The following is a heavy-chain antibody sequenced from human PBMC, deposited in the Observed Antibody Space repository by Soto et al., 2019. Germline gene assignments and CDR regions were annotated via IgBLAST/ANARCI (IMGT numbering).Heavy chain of an antibody. CDR3: AHTPYDFWSGYYDRYFDY. CDR1: GFSLSTSGVG. J-gene: IGHJ4*02. CDR2: IYWDDDK. V-gene: IGHV2-5*02. D-gene: IGHD3-3*01. Sequence: SGPTLVNPTHPLTLTCTLSGFSLSTSGVGVGWIRQPPGKALEWLALIYWDDDKRYSPSLKSRLTITKDTSKNQVVLTMTNMDPVDTATYYCAHTPYDFWSGYYDRYFDYWGQGTLVTVSS.